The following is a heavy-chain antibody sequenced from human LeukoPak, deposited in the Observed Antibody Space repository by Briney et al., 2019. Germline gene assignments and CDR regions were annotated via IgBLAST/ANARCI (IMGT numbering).Heavy chain of an antibody. CDR1: GGSISSNSYY. CDR2: IYSGGST. Sequence: ETLSLTCAVSGGSISSNSYYWGWVRQAPGKGLEWVSVIYSGGSTYYADSVKGRFTISRDNSKNTLYLQMNSLRAEDTAVYYCAREMATAFDYWGQGTLVTVSS. V-gene: IGHV3-66*01. D-gene: IGHD5-24*01. CDR3: AREMATAFDY. J-gene: IGHJ4*02.